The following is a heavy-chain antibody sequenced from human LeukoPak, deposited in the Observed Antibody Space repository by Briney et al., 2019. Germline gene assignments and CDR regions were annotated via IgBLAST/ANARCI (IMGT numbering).Heavy chain of an antibody. CDR1: GGSISSYY. CDR2: IYYSGST. Sequence: SETLSLTCTVSGGSISSYYWSWIRQPPGKGLEWIGYIYYSGSTNYNPSLKSRVTISVDTSKNQYSLKLSSVTAADTAVYYCARGFITGTTYYYYYYYMDVWGKGTTVTVSS. CDR3: ARGFITGTTYYYYYYYMDV. V-gene: IGHV4-59*12. J-gene: IGHJ6*03. D-gene: IGHD1-20*01.